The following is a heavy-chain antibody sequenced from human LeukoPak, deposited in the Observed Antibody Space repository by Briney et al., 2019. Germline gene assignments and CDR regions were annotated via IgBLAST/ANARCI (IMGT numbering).Heavy chain of an antibody. CDR2: INNDGSST. V-gene: IGHV3-74*01. Sequence: GGSLRLSCAASGFTFSSYWMHWVRQAPREGLVWVSRINNDGSSTYYADSVKGRFTISRDNSKNTLYLQMNSLRAEDTAVYYCAKELAVTTSLSYYGMDVWGQGTTVTVSS. CDR3: AKELAVTTSLSYYGMDV. D-gene: IGHD4-17*01. J-gene: IGHJ6*02. CDR1: GFTFSSYW.